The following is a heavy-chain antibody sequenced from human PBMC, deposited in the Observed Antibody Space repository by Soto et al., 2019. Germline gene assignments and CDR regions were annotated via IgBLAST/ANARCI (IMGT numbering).Heavy chain of an antibody. CDR1: GFTFSSYS. D-gene: IGHD6-13*01. Sequence: GGSLRLSCAASGFTFSSYSMNWVRQAPGKGLEWVSYISSSSSTIYYADSVKGRFTISRDNAKNSLYLQMNSLRDEDTAVYYCASEGGLFLYSSSWYDYWGQGTLVTVSS. CDR3: ASEGGLFLYSSSWYDY. J-gene: IGHJ4*02. CDR2: ISSSSSTI. V-gene: IGHV3-48*02.